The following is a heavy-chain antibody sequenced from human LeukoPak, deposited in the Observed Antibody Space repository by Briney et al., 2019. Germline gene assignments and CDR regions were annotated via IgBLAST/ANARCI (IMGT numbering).Heavy chain of an antibody. D-gene: IGHD4-17*01. V-gene: IGHV4-38-2*02. CDR3: ARVSSNYGDSWGGRDFDY. CDR2: IYHSGST. Sequence: PSETLSLTCTVSGYSISSGYYWGWIRQPPGKGLEWIGSIYHSGSTYYNPSLKSRVTISVDTSKNQFSLKLSSVTAADTAVYYCARVSSNYGDSWGGRDFDYWGQGTLVTVSS. CDR1: GYSISSGYY. J-gene: IGHJ4*02.